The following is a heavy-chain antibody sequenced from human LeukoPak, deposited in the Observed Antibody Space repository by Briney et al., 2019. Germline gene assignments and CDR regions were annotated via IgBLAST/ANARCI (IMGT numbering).Heavy chain of an antibody. V-gene: IGHV3-73*01. Sequence: PGGALRLSCAASGFTFNGSALHWVRQASEEGLEWVGRIRSTANGYATAYAASVKGRFTISRDDSKNTAYLQMDSLKTEDTAVYYCTRNYYGSGSYADFDYWGQGTLVTVSS. J-gene: IGHJ4*02. CDR3: TRNYYGSGSYADFDY. CDR2: IRSTANGYAT. CDR1: GFTFNGSA. D-gene: IGHD3-10*01.